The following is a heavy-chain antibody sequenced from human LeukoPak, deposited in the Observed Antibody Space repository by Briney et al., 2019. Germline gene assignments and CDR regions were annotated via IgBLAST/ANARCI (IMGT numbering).Heavy chain of an antibody. J-gene: IGHJ4*02. CDR1: GFSFDTHG. Sequence: GGSLRLSCAASGFSFDTHGMHWVRQAPGKGLEWVAVIWYDGSKKYYADSVKGRFTISRDNSKKSLFLQMNSLRAEDTALYYCARDVFADPSGGSFDFWGQGILVTVSS. CDR2: IWYDGSKK. CDR3: ARDVFADPSGGSFDF. D-gene: IGHD3-16*01. V-gene: IGHV3-33*01.